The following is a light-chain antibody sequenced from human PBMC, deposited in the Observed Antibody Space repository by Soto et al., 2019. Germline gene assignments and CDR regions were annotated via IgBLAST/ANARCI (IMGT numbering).Light chain of an antibody. CDR2: DNN. CDR3: ATWDSSLIAGV. V-gene: IGLV1-51*01. Sequence: QSVLTQPPSVSAAPGQNVTISCSGSSSNIGNNYVSWYQHLPGTAPKLLIYDNNMRPSGIPDRFSGTKSGTSATLGITGLQTGDEAHYHCATWDSSLIAGVFGGGTKLTVL. J-gene: IGLJ2*01. CDR1: SSNIGNNY.